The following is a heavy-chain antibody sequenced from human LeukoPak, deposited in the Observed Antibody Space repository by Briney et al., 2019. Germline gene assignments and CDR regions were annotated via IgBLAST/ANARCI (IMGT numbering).Heavy chain of an antibody. V-gene: IGHV3-48*01. Sequence: GGSLRLSCAASGFTFSSYSMNWVRQAPGKGLEWGSYISSSSSTIYYADSGKGRFNNSRDNSNKELFLQMNSLRAEDTAIYYCAKDGFLAAASSDWGQGTLVTVSS. CDR2: ISSSSSTI. CDR3: AKDGFLAAASSD. CDR1: GFTFSSYS. J-gene: IGHJ4*02. D-gene: IGHD6-13*01.